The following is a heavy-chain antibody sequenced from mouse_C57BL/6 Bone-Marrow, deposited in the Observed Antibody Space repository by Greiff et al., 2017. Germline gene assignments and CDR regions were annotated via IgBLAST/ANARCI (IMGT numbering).Heavy chain of an antibody. Sequence: EVQLVESGGGLVQPGGSLSLSCAASGFTFTDYYMTWVRQPPGKALEWLGFIRHKANGYTTEYSASVKGRFTISRDNSQSNLYLQMNALRAEDSATYYCARYGCWFDYWGQGTTLTVSS. CDR1: GFTFTDYY. V-gene: IGHV7-3*01. J-gene: IGHJ2*01. CDR3: ARYGCWFDY. CDR2: IRHKANGYTT.